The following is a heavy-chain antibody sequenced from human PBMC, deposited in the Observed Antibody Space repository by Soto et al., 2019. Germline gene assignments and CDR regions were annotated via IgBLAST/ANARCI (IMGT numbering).Heavy chain of an antibody. CDR1: GYTFTHYY. CDR2: INPNGGIT. D-gene: IGHD5-18*01. J-gene: IGHJ4*02. CDR3: ATSVNSAMAFDY. Sequence: QVQLVQSGAEVKKPGASVRVSCKASGYTFTHYYIHWVRQAPGQGLEWMGIINPNGGITTYAQKFRAGFSMTRDTSTSTVYLELSSLRSEDSAVYYCATSVNSAMAFDYWGQVTLVTVSS. V-gene: IGHV1-46*01.